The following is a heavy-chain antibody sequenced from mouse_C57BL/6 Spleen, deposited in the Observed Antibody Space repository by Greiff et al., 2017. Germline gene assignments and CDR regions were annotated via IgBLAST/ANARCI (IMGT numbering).Heavy chain of an antibody. V-gene: IGHV5-17*01. CDR3: ARREVYYDYDWFAY. J-gene: IGHJ3*01. Sequence: EVKVVESGGGLVKPGGSLKLSCAASGFTFSDYGMHWVRQAPEKGLEWVAYISSGSSTIYYADTVKGRFTISRDNAKNTLFLQMTSLRSEDTAMYYRARREVYYDYDWFAYWGQGTLVTVSA. CDR2: ISSGSSTI. CDR1: GFTFSDYG. D-gene: IGHD2-4*01.